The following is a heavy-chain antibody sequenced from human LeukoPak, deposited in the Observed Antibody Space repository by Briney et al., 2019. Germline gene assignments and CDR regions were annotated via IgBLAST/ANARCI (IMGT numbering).Heavy chain of an antibody. CDR3: ASTVGDCADH. CDR2: ISANNGNT. Sequence: GASVQLSCKASGYPFTTYVVIWGSQAPGLGLEWMGWISANNGNTKYGQNFQGRVTMTTDTTMETAYMEPSSLRFDDTAIYYCASTVGDCADHWGQGSLVTVSS. J-gene: IGHJ4*02. V-gene: IGHV1-18*01. D-gene: IGHD2-21*01. CDR1: GYPFTTYV.